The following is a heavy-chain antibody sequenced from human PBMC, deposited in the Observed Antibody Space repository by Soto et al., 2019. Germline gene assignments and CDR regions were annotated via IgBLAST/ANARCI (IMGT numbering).Heavy chain of an antibody. V-gene: IGHV3-23*01. J-gene: IGHJ4*02. CDR2: IVASGGIT. CDR1: GFTFSSYP. D-gene: IGHD5-12*01. Sequence: EVQLLESGGGLAQPGGSLRLSCAASGFTFSSYPMGWVRHAPGQGLEWVSGIVASGGITYYADSVTGRFNISRDNSKNTLYLQMDRLRAEDTAVYYWAKNSAATIRVGYDYWGQGTLVTFAS. CDR3: AKNSAATIRVGYDY.